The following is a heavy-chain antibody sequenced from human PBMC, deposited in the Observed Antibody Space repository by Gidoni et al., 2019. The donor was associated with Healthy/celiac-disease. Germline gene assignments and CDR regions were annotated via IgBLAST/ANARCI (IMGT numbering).Heavy chain of an antibody. CDR2: IWYDGSNK. D-gene: IGHD3-9*01. J-gene: IGHJ6*02. V-gene: IGHV3-33*01. CDR1: GFTFSSFG. CDR3: ARDAGDYDILTGYPRGDYGMDV. Sequence: QVQLVESGGGVVQPGRSLSLSCPASGFTFSSFGMHWVLQAPGQGLEWVAVIWYDGSNKYYADSVKGRFTISRDNSKNTLYLQMNSLRAEDTAEYYCARDAGDYDILTGYPRGDYGMDVWGQGTTVTVSS.